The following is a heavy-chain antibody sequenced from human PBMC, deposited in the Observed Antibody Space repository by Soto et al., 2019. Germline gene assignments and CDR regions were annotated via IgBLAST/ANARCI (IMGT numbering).Heavy chain of an antibody. CDR3: AKALGDCISTSCLSYYYYYYAMDV. D-gene: IGHD2-2*01. V-gene: IGHV3-9*01. J-gene: IGHJ6*02. Sequence: PGGSLRLSCAASGFTFDDYAMHWVRQAPGKGLEWVSGISWNSGSIGYADSVKGRFTISRDNAKNSLYLQMNSLRAEDTALYYCAKALGDCISTSCLSYYYYYYAMDVWGQGTTVNVSS. CDR1: GFTFDDYA. CDR2: ISWNSGSI.